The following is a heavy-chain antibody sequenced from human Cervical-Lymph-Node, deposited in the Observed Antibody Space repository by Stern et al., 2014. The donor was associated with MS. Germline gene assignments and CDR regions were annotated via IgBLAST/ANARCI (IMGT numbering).Heavy chain of an antibody. CDR3: ARQGSFDFWSG. V-gene: IGHV4-39*01. CDR2: IYYTGRT. Sequence: QLQLQESGPGLVKPSETLSLTCTVSGGSVRTSTYYWGWIRQPPGKNLEWLGNIYYTGRTYYNPSLTSRLTISIDASKNQISLKLTSVTAADTAVYYCARQGSFDFWSGWGQGTLVTVSS. D-gene: IGHD3-3*01. CDR1: GGSVRTSTYY. J-gene: IGHJ4*02.